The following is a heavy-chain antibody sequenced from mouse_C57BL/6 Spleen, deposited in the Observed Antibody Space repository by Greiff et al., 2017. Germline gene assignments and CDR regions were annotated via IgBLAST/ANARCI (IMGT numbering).Heavy chain of an antibody. Sequence: EVQRVESGAELVRPGASVKLSCTASGFNIKDYYMHWVKQRPEQGLEWIGRIDPEDGDTEYAPKFQGKATMTADTSSSTAYLQLSSLTAEDTAVYYCTPLSPWLAYWGQGTLVTVSA. D-gene: IGHD1-1*01. CDR1: GFNIKDYY. J-gene: IGHJ3*01. CDR3: TPLSPWLAY. V-gene: IGHV14-1*01. CDR2: IDPEDGDT.